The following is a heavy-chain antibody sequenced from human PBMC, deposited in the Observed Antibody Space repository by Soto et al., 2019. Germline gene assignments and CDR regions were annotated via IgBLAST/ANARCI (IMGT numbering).Heavy chain of an antibody. J-gene: IGHJ4*02. CDR2: FRSGGDDGTT. V-gene: IGHV3-23*01. CDR3: AKKVNSGPGSQYFDY. D-gene: IGHD3-10*01. CDR1: GFTFSSYS. Sequence: PGGSLRLSCVASGFTFSSYSMSWVRQAPGKGLEWVSGFRSGGDDGTTYYADSVKGRFTISRDNSKNTLFLQMNSLRAEDKAIYYCAKKVNSGPGSQYFDYWGQGTLVTVSS.